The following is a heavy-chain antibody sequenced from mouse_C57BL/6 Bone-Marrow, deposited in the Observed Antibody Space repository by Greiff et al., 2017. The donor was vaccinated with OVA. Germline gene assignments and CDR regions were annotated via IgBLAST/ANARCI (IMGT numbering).Heavy chain of an antibody. J-gene: IGHJ1*03. Sequence: VQLVESGPGLVQPSQSLSITCTVSGFSLTSYGVHWVRQSPGKGLEWLGVIWRGGSTDYNAAFMSRLSITKDNSKSQVFFKMNSLQAEDTAIYYGAKGDYDGHWYFDVWGTGTTVTVSS. V-gene: IGHV2-5*01. CDR2: IWRGGST. D-gene: IGHD2-4*01. CDR1: GFSLTSYG. CDR3: AKGDYDGHWYFDV.